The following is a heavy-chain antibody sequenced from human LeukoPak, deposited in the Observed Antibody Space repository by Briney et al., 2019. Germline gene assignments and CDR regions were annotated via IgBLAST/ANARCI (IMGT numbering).Heavy chain of an antibody. CDR2: INCNSGGT. Sequence: ASVKVSCKASGYTFTDYYLHWVRRPPGQGLEGVGWINCNSGGTNFAPKFRGRVTMTRDTSITTAYMELSGLTSDDTAVYYCSRSRTGENDYWGQGTLDTVSS. CDR3: SRSRTGENDY. CDR1: GYTFTDYY. J-gene: IGHJ4*02. V-gene: IGHV1-2*02. D-gene: IGHD3-16*01.